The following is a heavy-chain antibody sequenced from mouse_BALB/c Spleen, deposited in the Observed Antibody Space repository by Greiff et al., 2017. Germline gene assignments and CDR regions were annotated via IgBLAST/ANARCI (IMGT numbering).Heavy chain of an antibody. CDR1: GFTFSSYT. CDR3: ARQNYGSSSWFAY. CDR2: ISNGGGST. D-gene: IGHD1-1*01. V-gene: IGHV5-12-2*01. Sequence: DVMLVESGGGLVQPGGSLKLSCAASGFTFSSYTMSWVRQTPEKRLEWVAYISNGGGSTYYPDTVKGRFTISRDNAKNTLYLQMSSLKSEDTAMYYCARQNYGSSSWFAYWGQGTLVTVSA. J-gene: IGHJ3*01.